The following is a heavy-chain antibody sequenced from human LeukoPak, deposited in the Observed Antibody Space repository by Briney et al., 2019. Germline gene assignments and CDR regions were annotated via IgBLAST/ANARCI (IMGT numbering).Heavy chain of an antibody. J-gene: IGHJ4*02. Sequence: GSLRLSCGAAGFTFSSCAMSWVRQMPGKGLEWMGIIYPGDSDTRYSPSFQGQVTISADKSISTAYLQWSSLKASDTAMYYCARRSEDSSGWRFWGQGTLVTVSS. V-gene: IGHV5-51*01. CDR3: ARRSEDSSGWRF. D-gene: IGHD6-19*01. CDR1: GFTFSSCA. CDR2: IYPGDSDT.